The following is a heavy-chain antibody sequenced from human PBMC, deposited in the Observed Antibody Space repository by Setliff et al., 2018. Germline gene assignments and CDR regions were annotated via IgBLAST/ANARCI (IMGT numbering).Heavy chain of an antibody. Sequence: ASVKVSCKASGYTFTSHYMHWVRQAPGLGLEWMGAINPSSGRTSYAQKFQGRVTMTRDTSTSTVYMDMSSLGSEDTAVYYCARDVFPYHYEGAFDIWGQGTMVTVSS. V-gene: IGHV1-46*01. CDR1: GYTFTSHY. CDR2: INPSSGRT. D-gene: IGHD3-22*01. CDR3: ARDVFPYHYEGAFDI. J-gene: IGHJ3*02.